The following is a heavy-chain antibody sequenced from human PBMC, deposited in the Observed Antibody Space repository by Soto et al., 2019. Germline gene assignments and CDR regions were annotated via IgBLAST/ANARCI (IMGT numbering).Heavy chain of an antibody. CDR3: ARLEYYYDSSGYRDY. CDR1: GYSFTSYW. Sequence: PGESLKISCKGSGYSFTSYWISWVRQMPGKGLEWMGRIDPSDSYTNYSTSFQGHVTISADKSISTAYLQWSSLKASDTAMYYCARLEYYYDSSGYRDYWGQGTLVTVSS. D-gene: IGHD3-22*01. J-gene: IGHJ4*02. V-gene: IGHV5-10-1*01. CDR2: IDPSDSYT.